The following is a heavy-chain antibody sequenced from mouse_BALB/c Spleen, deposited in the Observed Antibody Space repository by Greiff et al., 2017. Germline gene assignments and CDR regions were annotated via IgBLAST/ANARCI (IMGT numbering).Heavy chain of an antibody. V-gene: IGHV1-20*02. D-gene: IGHD2-12*01. CDR2: INPYNGDT. J-gene: IGHJ3*01. CDR3: ARETIITTAFAY. Sequence: EVQLQQSGPELVKPGASVKISCKASGYSFTGYFMNWVMQSHGKSLEWIGRINPYNGDTFYNQKFKGKATLTVDKSSSTAHMELRSLASEDSAVYYCARETIITTAFAYWGQGTLVTVSA. CDR1: GYSFTGYF.